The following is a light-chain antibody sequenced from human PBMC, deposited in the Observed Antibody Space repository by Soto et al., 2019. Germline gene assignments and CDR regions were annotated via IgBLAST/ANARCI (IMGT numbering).Light chain of an antibody. Sequence: SVLTQPPSVSGAPGQRVTISCTGSSSNIGAGYDVHWYQQLPGTAPKLLIYGNSNRPSGVPDRFSGSKSGTSASLAITGLQAEDEADYYCQSYDSGLSGYVFGTGTKLTVL. CDR3: QSYDSGLSGYV. CDR2: GNS. V-gene: IGLV1-40*01. CDR1: SSNIGAGYD. J-gene: IGLJ1*01.